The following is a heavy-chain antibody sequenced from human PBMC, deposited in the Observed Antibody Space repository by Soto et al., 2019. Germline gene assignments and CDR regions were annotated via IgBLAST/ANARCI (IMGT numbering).Heavy chain of an antibody. CDR2: ISYDGSNK. CDR1: GFTFSSYG. V-gene: IGHV3-30*18. J-gene: IGHJ5*02. Sequence: QVQLVESGGGVVQPGRSLRLSCAASGFTFSSYGMHWVRQAPGKGLEWVAVISYDGSNKYYADSVKGRFTISRDNSKNTLYLQMNSLRAEDTAVYYCAKDRDYGDTNWFDPWGQGTLVTVSS. CDR3: AKDRDYGDTNWFDP. D-gene: IGHD4-17*01.